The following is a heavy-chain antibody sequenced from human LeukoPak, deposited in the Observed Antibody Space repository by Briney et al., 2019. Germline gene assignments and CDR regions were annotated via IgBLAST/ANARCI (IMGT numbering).Heavy chain of an antibody. J-gene: IGHJ4*02. CDR1: GFTFSSYA. CDR2: IYSGGST. CDR3: ARDISGDY. D-gene: IGHD3-10*01. V-gene: IGHV3-53*01. Sequence: GRSLRLSCAASGFTFSSYAMHRVRQAPGKGLEWVSVIYSGGSTYYADSVKGRFTISRDNSKNTLYLQMDSLRVEDTAVYYCARDISGDYWGQGTLVTVSS.